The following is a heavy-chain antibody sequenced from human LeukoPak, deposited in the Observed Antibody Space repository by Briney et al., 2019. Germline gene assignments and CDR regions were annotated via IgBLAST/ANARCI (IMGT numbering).Heavy chain of an antibody. V-gene: IGHV3-7*01. CDR1: GFTFTNHW. CDR2: IREDGGHK. D-gene: IGHD3-10*02. CDR3: AELGITMIGGV. J-gene: IGHJ6*04. Sequence: GGSLRLSCVASGFTFTNHWMSWVRQAPGKGLEWVANIREDGGHKNYVDSVKGRFTIPRDNAKNSLYLQMNSLRAEDTAVYYCAELGITMIGGVWGKGTTVTISS.